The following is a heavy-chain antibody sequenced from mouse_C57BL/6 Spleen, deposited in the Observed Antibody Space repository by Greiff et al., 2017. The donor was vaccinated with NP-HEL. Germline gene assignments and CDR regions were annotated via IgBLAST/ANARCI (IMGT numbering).Heavy chain of an antibody. CDR1: GYTFTSYW. CDR3: ARVNRGYWYFDV. J-gene: IGHJ1*03. Sequence: QVQLQQPGAELVKPGASVKMSCKASGYTFTSYWITWVKQRPGQGLEWIGDIYPGSGSTNYNEKFKSKATLTVDTSSSTAYMQLSSLTSEDSAVYYCARVNRGYWYFDVWGTGTTVTVSS. CDR2: IYPGSGST. D-gene: IGHD6-1*01. V-gene: IGHV1-55*01.